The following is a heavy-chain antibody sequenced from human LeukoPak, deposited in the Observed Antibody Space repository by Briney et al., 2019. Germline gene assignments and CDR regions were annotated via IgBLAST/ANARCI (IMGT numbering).Heavy chain of an antibody. V-gene: IGHV3-30-3*01. D-gene: IGHD6-13*01. CDR2: ISYDGSNK. Sequence: PGGSLRLSCAASGFTFSSYAMHWVRQAPGKGLEWEAVISYDGSNKYYADSVKGRFTISRDNSKNTLYLQMNSLRAKDTAVYYCARDRGQLDNYYYYGMDVWGQGTTVTVSS. CDR3: ARDRGQLDNYYYYGMDV. CDR1: GFTFSSYA. J-gene: IGHJ6*02.